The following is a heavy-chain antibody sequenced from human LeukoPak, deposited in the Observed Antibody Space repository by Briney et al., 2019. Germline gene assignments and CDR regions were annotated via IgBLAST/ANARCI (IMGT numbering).Heavy chain of an antibody. CDR3: VRDLGVDTSMIFFDY. CDR1: GYTFTDFG. Sequence: GASVKVSCKASGYTFTDFGVSWVRQAPGQGLEWMGWISAYNGNTNYGQKFQGRVTMTTDISTSTAYMELRSLRSDDTAVFYCVRDLGVDTSMIFFDYWGQGTRVTVSS. D-gene: IGHD5-18*01. V-gene: IGHV1-18*01. J-gene: IGHJ4*02. CDR2: ISAYNGNT.